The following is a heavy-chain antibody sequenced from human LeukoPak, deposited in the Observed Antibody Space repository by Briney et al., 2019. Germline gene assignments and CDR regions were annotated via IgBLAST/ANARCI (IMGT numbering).Heavy chain of an antibody. CDR2: IYSGGST. Sequence: PGGPLRLSCAASGFTVSSNYMSWVRQAPGKGLEWVSVIYSGGSTYYADSVKGRFTISRDNSKNTLYLQMNSLRAEDTAVYYCARAKSSGSYYVFDYWGQGTLVTVSS. CDR1: GFTVSSNY. CDR3: ARAKSSGSYYVFDY. J-gene: IGHJ4*02. V-gene: IGHV3-66*02. D-gene: IGHD3-10*01.